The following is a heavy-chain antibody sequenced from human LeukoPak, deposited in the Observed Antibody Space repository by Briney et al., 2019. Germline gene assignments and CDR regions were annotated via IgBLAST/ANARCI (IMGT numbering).Heavy chain of an antibody. CDR3: ANLAVAGXXXDY. V-gene: IGHV3-9*01. Sequence: GGSLRLSCAASGFTFSSYWMHWVRQAPGKGLEWVSGISWNSGSIGYADSVKGRFTISRDNAKNSLYLQMNSLRAEDTALYYCANLAVAGXXXDYWGQGTLVTVSS. CDR2: ISWNSGSI. J-gene: IGHJ4*02. D-gene: IGHD6-19*01. CDR1: GFTFSSYW.